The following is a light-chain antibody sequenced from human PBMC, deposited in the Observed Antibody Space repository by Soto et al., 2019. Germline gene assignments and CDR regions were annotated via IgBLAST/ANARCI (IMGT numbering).Light chain of an antibody. Sequence: IQLSQSASVLSATVGDRVTVTCRASLDIGSNLAWYQRKPGKAPNLLIYSASTLQTDVPSRFSGSGSGAEFTLTIDSLQPEDFATYYCQQLHSNPITFGQGTRLENK. V-gene: IGKV1-9*01. CDR2: SAS. J-gene: IGKJ5*01. CDR1: LDIGSN. CDR3: QQLHSNPIT.